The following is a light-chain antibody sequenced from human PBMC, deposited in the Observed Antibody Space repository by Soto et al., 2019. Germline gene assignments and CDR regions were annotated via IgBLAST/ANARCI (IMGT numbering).Light chain of an antibody. CDR3: CSYAGSSTHVV. CDR2: EVS. J-gene: IGLJ2*01. V-gene: IGLV2-23*02. Sequence: QSALTQPASVSGSPEQSITISCTGTSSDVGSYNLVSWYQQHPGKAPKLMIYEVSKRPSGVSNRFSGSKSGNTASLTISGLQAEDEADYYCCSYAGSSTHVVFGGGTKLTVL. CDR1: SSDVGSYNL.